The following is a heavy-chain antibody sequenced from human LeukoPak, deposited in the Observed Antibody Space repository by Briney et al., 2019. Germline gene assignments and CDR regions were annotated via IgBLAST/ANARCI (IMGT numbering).Heavy chain of an antibody. Sequence: GGSLRLSCAASGSTFSSYWMNWARQAPGKGLEWVASINHNGNVNYYVDTVKGRFTISRDNAKNSLYLQMSNLRAEDTAVYFCARGGGLDVWGQGATVTVSS. CDR2: INHNGNVN. V-gene: IGHV3-7*03. D-gene: IGHD3-16*01. J-gene: IGHJ6*02. CDR3: ARGGGLDV. CDR1: GSTFSSYW.